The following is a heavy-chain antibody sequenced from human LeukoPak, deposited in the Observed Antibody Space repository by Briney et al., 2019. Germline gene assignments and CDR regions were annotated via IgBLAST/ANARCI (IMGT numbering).Heavy chain of an antibody. CDR3: AKIPVPASSSWYDY. V-gene: IGHV3-30*18. D-gene: IGHD6-13*01. Sequence: GGSLRLSCAASGFIFSSYGMHWVRQAPGKGLEWVAVISYDGSNKYYADSVKGRFTISRDNSKNTLYLQMNSLRAEDTAVYYCAKIPVPASSSWYDYWGQGTLVTVSS. J-gene: IGHJ4*02. CDR1: GFIFSSYG. CDR2: ISYDGSNK.